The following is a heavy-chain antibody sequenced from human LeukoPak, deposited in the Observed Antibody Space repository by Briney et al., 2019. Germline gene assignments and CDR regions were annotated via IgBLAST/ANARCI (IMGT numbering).Heavy chain of an antibody. CDR3: ARDRLNYYDSSGYLPDY. V-gene: IGHV1-24*01. J-gene: IGHJ4*02. D-gene: IGHD3-22*01. CDR2: FDCEDRDT. Sequence: ASVKVSCKVSGYTLTELSIYWVRQAPGKGLEWMGSFDCEDRDTIYAPKVQDRVTMTVDTSTDTAYMELNSLRSEDTAVYYCARDRLNYYDSSGYLPDYWGQGTLVTVSS. CDR1: GYTLTELS.